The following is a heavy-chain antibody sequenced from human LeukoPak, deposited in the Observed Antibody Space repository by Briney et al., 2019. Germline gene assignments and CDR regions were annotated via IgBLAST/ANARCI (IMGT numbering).Heavy chain of an antibody. J-gene: IGHJ4*02. CDR1: GFTFSTYA. D-gene: IGHD4-17*01. CDR2: ISGGGDNT. V-gene: IGHV3-23*01. CDR3: AKGRNDYGDAALNY. Sequence: PGGSLRLSCAASGFTFSTYAVTWVRQAPGKGLEWVSSISGGGDNTYYADSVKGRFTISRDNSKNTLYLQMNSLRAEDTAGYYGAKGRNDYGDAALNYWGQGTLVTVSS.